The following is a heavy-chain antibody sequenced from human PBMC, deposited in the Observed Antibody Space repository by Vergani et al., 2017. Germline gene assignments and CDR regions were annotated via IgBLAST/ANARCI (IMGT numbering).Heavy chain of an antibody. CDR3: ARDGWELLDYFYYMDV. D-gene: IGHD1-26*01. J-gene: IGHJ6*03. V-gene: IGHV3-74*01. CDR2: INSDGDST. CDR1: GFTFSNYW. Sequence: VQLVESGGGLVQPGGSLRLSCTASGFTFSNYWMQWVRQAPGKGLMWVSRINSDGDSTSYADSVKGRFTISRDNAKNTLYLPMDRLRAEDTAVYYCARDGWELLDYFYYMDVWGKGTTVTVSS.